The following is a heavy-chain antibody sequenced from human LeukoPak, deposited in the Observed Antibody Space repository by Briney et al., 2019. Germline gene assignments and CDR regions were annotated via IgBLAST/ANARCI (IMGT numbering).Heavy chain of an antibody. CDR3: ARDPRPSYDSSGYYYPGDY. Sequence: ASXXVSCKASGYTFTSYYMHWVRQAPGQGLEWMAIINPSGGRISYAQKFQGRVTMTRDTSTSTVYMELSSLRSEDTAVYYCARDPRPSYDSSGYYYPGDYWGQGTLVTVSS. CDR2: INPSGGRI. CDR1: GYTFTSYY. D-gene: IGHD3-22*01. V-gene: IGHV1-46*01. J-gene: IGHJ4*02.